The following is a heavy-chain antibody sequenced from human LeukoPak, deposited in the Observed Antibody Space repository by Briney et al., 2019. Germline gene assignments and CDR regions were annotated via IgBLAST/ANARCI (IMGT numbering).Heavy chain of an antibody. CDR1: GFTFSRFW. Sequence: GGSLRLSCAASGFTFSRFWMHWVRQPPGKGLVWVSRIDTGGSTTTYADSVKGRFTISRDNSRNILYLEMNSLRAEDTAVYYCAKISSHWGQGTLVTVSS. CDR2: IDTGGSTT. V-gene: IGHV3-74*01. D-gene: IGHD3-3*02. CDR3: AKISSH. J-gene: IGHJ4*02.